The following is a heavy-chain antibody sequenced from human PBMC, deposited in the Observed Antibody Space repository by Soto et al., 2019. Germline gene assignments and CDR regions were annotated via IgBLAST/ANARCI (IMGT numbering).Heavy chain of an antibody. V-gene: IGHV3-23*01. CDR3: AKGWGDY. J-gene: IGHJ4*02. Sequence: EVPLLESGGGLVQPGGSLRLSFAASGFTFSSYTMSWVRQGPGKGLEWVSGISSSGGSTVYAYSVKGRFTIARDNFKNTLYLQMNSLRAEDTAVYYCAKGWGDYWGQGTPVTVSS. CDR1: GFTFSSYT. D-gene: IGHD7-27*01. CDR2: ISSSGGST.